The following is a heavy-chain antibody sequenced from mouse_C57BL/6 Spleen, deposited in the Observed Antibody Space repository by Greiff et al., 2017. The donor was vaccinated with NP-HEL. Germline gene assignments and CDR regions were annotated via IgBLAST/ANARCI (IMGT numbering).Heavy chain of an antibody. V-gene: IGHV14-4*01. CDR1: GFNIKDDY. D-gene: IGHD1-1*01. J-gene: IGHJ2*01. Sequence: VQLQQSGAELVRPGASVKLSCTASGFNIKDDYMHWVKQRPEQGLEWIGWIDPENGDTEYASKFQGKATITADTSSNTAYLQLSSLTSEDTAVYYCTPHSTTVDYWGQGTTLTVSS. CDR2: IDPENGDT. CDR3: TPHSTTVDY.